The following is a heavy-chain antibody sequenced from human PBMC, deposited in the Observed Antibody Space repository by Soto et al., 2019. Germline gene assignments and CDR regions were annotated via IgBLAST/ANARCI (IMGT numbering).Heavy chain of an antibody. CDR3: AREPLPSGSYSIFDY. J-gene: IGHJ4*02. D-gene: IGHD1-26*01. V-gene: IGHV1-46*01. CDR2: INPSGGSA. Sequence: ASVKVSCKASGYTFTSYYMHWVRQAPGQGLEWMGIINPSGGSASYAQKFQGRVTMTRDTSTSTVYMELSSLRSEDTAVYYCAREPLPSGSYSIFDYWGQGTLVTVS. CDR1: GYTFTSYY.